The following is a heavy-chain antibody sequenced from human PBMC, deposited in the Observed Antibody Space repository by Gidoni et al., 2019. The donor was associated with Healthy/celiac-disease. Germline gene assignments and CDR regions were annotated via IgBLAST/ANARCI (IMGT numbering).Heavy chain of an antibody. J-gene: IGHJ4*02. D-gene: IGHD1-26*01. CDR2: ISSSSSYI. CDR3: AGGGASHT. V-gene: IGHV3-21*01. Sequence: MNWVRQAPGKGLEWVSSISSSSSYIYYADSVKGRFTISSDNAKNSLYLQMNSLRAEDTAVYYCAGGGASHTWGQGTLVTVSA.